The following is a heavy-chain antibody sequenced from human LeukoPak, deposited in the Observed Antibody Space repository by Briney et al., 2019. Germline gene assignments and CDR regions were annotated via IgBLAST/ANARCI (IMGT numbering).Heavy chain of an antibody. D-gene: IGHD5-12*01. CDR1: GFTSSSNA. Sequence: GGSLRLSCAASGFTSSSNAMGWVRQAPGKGLEWVSAISPGGSPYYADSVKGRFTISRDNSKNTLYLQMNSLGAEDTAVYYCVKRELYIVATTWGQGTLVTVSS. V-gene: IGHV3-23*01. CDR3: VKRELYIVATT. CDR2: ISPGGSP. J-gene: IGHJ5*02.